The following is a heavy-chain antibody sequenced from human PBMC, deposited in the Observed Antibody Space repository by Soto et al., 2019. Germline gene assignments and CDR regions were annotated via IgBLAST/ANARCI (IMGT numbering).Heavy chain of an antibody. Sequence: QVQLVQSGAEVKKPGSSVKVSCKASGGTFSSYAISWVRQAPGQGLEWMGGIIPIFGTANYAQKFQGRVTITADESTSTAYIVLSWLRCEVTAVYYCARVREMARELDAFDIWGQGAMVTVSS. D-gene: IGHD1-26*01. CDR1: GGTFSSYA. CDR3: ARVREMARELDAFDI. V-gene: IGHV1-69*01. J-gene: IGHJ3*02. CDR2: IIPIFGTA.